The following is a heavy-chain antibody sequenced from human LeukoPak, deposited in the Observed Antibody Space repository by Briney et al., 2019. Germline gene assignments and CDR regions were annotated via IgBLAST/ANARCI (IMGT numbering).Heavy chain of an antibody. CDR1: GYTFTDYY. J-gene: IGHJ4*02. CDR3: ARSSYYYDSSGYPGYYFDY. CDR2: INSNSGGT. V-gene: IGHV1-2*02. Sequence: ASVKVSCKASGYTFTDYYIHCVRQAPGQGLEWMGWINSNSGGTNYAQKFQGRVTMTRDTSISTAYMELSRLRSDDTAVFFCARSSYYYDSSGYPGYYFDYWGQGTLVTVSS. D-gene: IGHD3-22*01.